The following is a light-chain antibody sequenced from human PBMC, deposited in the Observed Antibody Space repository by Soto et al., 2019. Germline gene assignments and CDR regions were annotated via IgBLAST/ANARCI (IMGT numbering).Light chain of an antibody. CDR2: DAS. J-gene: IGKJ1*01. CDR1: QSVCSY. Sequence: EIVLTQSPATLSSSPGERATLSCMARQSVCSYFALHQQKPGKAPRLHIYDASTGATGIPARFSGSGSETDFTLTISSLETEDFAVYYCQQRSNWPKTFGQGTKVDIK. V-gene: IGKV3-11*01. CDR3: QQRSNWPKT.